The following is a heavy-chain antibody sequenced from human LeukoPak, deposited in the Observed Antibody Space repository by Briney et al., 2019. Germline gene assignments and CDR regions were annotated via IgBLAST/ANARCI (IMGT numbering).Heavy chain of an antibody. CDR3: ARENWIPDYYYYGMDV. CDR2: TYSGGST. Sequence: PGGSLRLSCAASGFTVSSNYMSWVRQAPGKGLEWVSVTYSGGSTYYADSVKGRFTISRDNSKNTLYLQMNSLRAEDTAVYYCARENWIPDYYYYGMDVWGQGTTVTVSS. D-gene: IGHD1-1*01. CDR1: GFTVSSNY. J-gene: IGHJ6*02. V-gene: IGHV3-53*01.